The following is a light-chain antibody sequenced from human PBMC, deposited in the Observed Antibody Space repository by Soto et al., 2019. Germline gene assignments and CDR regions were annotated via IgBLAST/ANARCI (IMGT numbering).Light chain of an antibody. CDR1: QSVSSSY. CDR2: SAS. Sequence: EIVLTQSPGTLSLSPGERATLSCRASQSVSSSYFAWYQQKPGQAPRLLIYSASSRATGIPDRFSGSGSGTDFTLIISRLEPEDFAVYYCQHYGSSPFTFGPGTKVDIK. V-gene: IGKV3-20*01. J-gene: IGKJ3*01. CDR3: QHYGSSPFT.